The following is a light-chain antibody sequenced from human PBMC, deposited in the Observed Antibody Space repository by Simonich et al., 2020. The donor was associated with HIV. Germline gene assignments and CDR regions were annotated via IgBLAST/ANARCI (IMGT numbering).Light chain of an antibody. CDR1: QDISNY. CDR2: DAS. J-gene: IGKJ2*01. Sequence: DILMTQSPSSLPASVGDRVTITCQASQDISNYLNWYQQKPGKAPKLLIYDASNLETGVPSRFSGSGSGTDFTFTISSLQPEDFATYYCQHYDNLPSYTFGQGTKLEIK. V-gene: IGKV1-33*01. CDR3: QHYDNLPSYT.